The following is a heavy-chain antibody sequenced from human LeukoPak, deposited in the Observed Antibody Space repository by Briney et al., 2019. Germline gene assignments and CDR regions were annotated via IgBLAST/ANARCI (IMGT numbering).Heavy chain of an antibody. CDR2: IRSSSSYI. V-gene: IGHV3-21*01. CDR1: GFTFSSYS. J-gene: IGHJ4*02. CDR3: GYSYYYGSGFDY. Sequence: GGSLRLSCAASGFTFSSYSMKWVRQAPGEGLEWVSSIRSSSSYINYADSVKGRFTISRDNAKNSLYLQMNSLRTEDQAVFYCGYSYYYGSGFDYWGQGTLVTVSS. D-gene: IGHD3-10*01.